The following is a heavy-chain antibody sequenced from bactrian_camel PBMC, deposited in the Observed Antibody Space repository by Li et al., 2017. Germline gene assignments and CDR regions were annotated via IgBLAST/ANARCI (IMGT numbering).Heavy chain of an antibody. D-gene: IGHD2*01. V-gene: IGHV3S2*01. CDR3: AARTDSDCGIWHLATAGYFRY. CDR2: ISPSSTYT. J-gene: IGHJ4*01. CDR1: GFTFNTST. Sequence: VQLVESGGGLVQPGESLRLSCGASGFTFNTSTMSWLRQAPGNGLEWVASISPSSTYTFYADSVKGRFTISQDNAKSTIYLQIDSLKPDDTAMYYCAARTDSDCGIWHLATAGYFRYRGQGTQVTVS.